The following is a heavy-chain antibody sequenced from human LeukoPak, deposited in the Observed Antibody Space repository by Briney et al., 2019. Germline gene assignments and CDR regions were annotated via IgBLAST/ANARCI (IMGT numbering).Heavy chain of an antibody. CDR3: ARDLITIFGVAFDY. D-gene: IGHD3-3*01. CDR1: GGTFSSYA. CDR2: IIPIPGIA. J-gene: IGHJ4*02. V-gene: IGHV1-69*04. Sequence: SVKVSCKASGGTFSSYAISWVRQAPGQGLEWMGRIIPIPGIANYAQKFQGRVTITADKSTSTAYMELSSLRSEDTAVYYCARDLITIFGVAFDYWGQGTLVTVSS.